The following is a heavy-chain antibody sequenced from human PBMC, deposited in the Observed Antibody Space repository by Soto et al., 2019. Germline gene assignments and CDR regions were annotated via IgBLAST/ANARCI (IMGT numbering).Heavy chain of an antibody. CDR1: GFSLVVYR. Sequence: VVSLRIWWEAWGFSLVVYRRYWGRQAEGKGLERVAAIPYDGSSQCYVDSVKGRFTISRDNSENTLYLQMNNLKFDDTALYYCARAHFCSPTSCYLGIDLWGQGTTLTVSS. CDR2: IPYDGSSQ. CDR3: ARAHFCSPTSCYLGIDL. V-gene: IGHV3-30-3*01. D-gene: IGHD2-2*01. J-gene: IGHJ6*02.